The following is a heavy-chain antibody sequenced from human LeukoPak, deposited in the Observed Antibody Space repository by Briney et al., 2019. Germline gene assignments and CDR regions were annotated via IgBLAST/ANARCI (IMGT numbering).Heavy chain of an antibody. CDR3: ARGTVTTLFDY. D-gene: IGHD4-17*01. CDR2: IYHSGST. V-gene: IGHV4-30-2*01. CDR1: GGSISSAGYS. Sequence: SQTLSLTCAVSGGSISSAGYSWSWIRQPPGKGLEWIGYIYHSGSTYYNSSLKSRVTISVDRSKNQFSLKLTSVTAADTAVYYCARGTVTTLFDYWGQGTLVTVSS. J-gene: IGHJ4*02.